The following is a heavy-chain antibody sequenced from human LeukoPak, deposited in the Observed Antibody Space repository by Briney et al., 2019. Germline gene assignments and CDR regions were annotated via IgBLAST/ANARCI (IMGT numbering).Heavy chain of an antibody. CDR2: IKQDGSVK. Sequence: GGSLRLSCAASGFTFTNYWMTWVRQAPGKGLEWVANIKQDGSVKYYVDSVKGRFTISRVNAKNSLYLQMNSLRAEDTAVYNCARIGYSSSSLDFWGRGTLVTVSS. CDR1: GFTFTNYW. V-gene: IGHV3-7*03. D-gene: IGHD6-6*01. CDR3: ARIGYSSSSLDF. J-gene: IGHJ4*02.